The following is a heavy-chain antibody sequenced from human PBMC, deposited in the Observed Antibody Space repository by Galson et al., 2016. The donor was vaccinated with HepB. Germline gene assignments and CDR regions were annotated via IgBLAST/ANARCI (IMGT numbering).Heavy chain of an antibody. V-gene: IGHV1-46*01. CDR2: INPSGGGT. D-gene: IGHD1-1*01. CDR1: GYTFTGYY. Sequence: SVKVSCKASGYTFTGYYIHWMRQAPGQGLEWMGWINPSGGGTTHAQIFQGRITMTRDTSTSTVYMDLSSLRSEDTAVYYCARGTVKSDNYLYLMDVWGQGTTVIVSS. J-gene: IGHJ6*02. CDR3: ARGTVKSDNYLYLMDV.